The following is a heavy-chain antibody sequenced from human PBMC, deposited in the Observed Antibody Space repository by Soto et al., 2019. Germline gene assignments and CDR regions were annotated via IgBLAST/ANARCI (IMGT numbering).Heavy chain of an antibody. Sequence: QLQLHESGPGLVRPSETLSLTCTVSGGSISSNTYWWGWIRQPPGKELEWIGSVYYSGTTSYNPSLTSRVTIFVDTSKNQFSLKLSSVTAADTAVYYCARLPLSYEVDYWGQGTLVTVSS. CDR1: GGSISSNTYW. J-gene: IGHJ4*02. V-gene: IGHV4-39*01. CDR2: VYYSGTT. CDR3: ARLPLSYEVDY. D-gene: IGHD3-16*02.